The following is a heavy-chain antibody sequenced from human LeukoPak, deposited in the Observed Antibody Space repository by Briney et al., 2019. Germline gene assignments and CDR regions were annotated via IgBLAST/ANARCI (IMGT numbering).Heavy chain of an antibody. V-gene: IGHV4-61*02. J-gene: IGHJ5*02. D-gene: IGHD3-22*01. Sequence: SETLSLTCTVSGGSISSDNYYWSWIRQPAEKGLEWIGRIYTSGSTNYNPSLKSRVTISVDTSKNQFSLKLSSVTAADTAVYYCARGYYDSSGYYGLDPWGQGTLVTVSS. CDR2: IYTSGST. CDR3: ARGYYDSSGYYGLDP. CDR1: GGSISSDNYY.